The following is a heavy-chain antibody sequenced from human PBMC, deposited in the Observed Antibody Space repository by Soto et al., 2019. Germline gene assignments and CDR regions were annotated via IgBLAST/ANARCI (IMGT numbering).Heavy chain of an antibody. CDR3: ARVRVRFLEWLGSEG. Sequence: QVQLVQAGAEVKKPGSSVKVSCKASGGTFSSYAISWVRQAPGQGLEWMGGIIPIFGTANYAQKFQGRVTITADASTSTAYMELSSLRSEDTAVYYCARVRVRFLEWLGSEGWGQGTLVTVSS. D-gene: IGHD3-3*01. CDR1: GGTFSSYA. CDR2: IIPIFGTA. V-gene: IGHV1-69*12. J-gene: IGHJ4*02.